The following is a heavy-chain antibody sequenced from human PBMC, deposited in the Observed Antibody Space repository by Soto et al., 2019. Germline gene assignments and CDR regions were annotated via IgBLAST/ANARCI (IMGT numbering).Heavy chain of an antibody. V-gene: IGHV1-24*01. CDR2: SAPEEGEP. D-gene: IGHD1-26*01. J-gene: IGHJ4*02. CDR1: KYTLTELT. Sequence: ASVKVSCKVPKYTLTELTIDWLRQAPGKGLEWMGRSAPEEGEPIYPQKFQGRVSMTEDPSTDTAYMELTSLRFDDTAVYFCAADRKIVGTIGAFDFWARELWSPSPQ. CDR3: AADRKIVGTIGAFDF.